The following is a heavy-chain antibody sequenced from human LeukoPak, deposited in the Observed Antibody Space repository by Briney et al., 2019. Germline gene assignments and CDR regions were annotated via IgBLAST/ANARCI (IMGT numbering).Heavy chain of an antibody. CDR3: AKEGDLFDY. J-gene: IGHJ4*02. CDR1: GFTFSSYG. D-gene: IGHD1-26*01. V-gene: IGHV3-30*18. CDR2: ISYDGSNK. Sequence: GGSLRLSCAASGFTFSSYGMHWVRQAPGKGLEWVAVISYDGSNKYYADSVKGRFTISRDNSKNTLYLQMNSLRAEDTAVYYCAKEGDLFDYWGQGTLVTVSS.